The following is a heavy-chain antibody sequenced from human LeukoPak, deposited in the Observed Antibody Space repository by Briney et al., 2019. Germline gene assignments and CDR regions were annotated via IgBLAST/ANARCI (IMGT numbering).Heavy chain of an antibody. CDR1: GGSISSSNW. CDR3: ARATVTRWFDP. Sequence: SETLSLTCAVSGGSISSSNWWSWVRQPPEKGLEWIGEVYHTGSTNYNPSLKSRVTISVDTSKNQFSLKLSSVTAADTAVYYCARATVTRWFDPWGQGTLVTVSS. V-gene: IGHV4-4*02. J-gene: IGHJ5*02. CDR2: VYHTGST. D-gene: IGHD4-17*01.